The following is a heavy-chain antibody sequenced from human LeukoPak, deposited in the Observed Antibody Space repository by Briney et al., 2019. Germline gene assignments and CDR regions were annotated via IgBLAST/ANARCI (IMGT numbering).Heavy chain of an antibody. V-gene: IGHV3-23*01. CDR2: ISGSGGST. J-gene: IGHJ4*02. D-gene: IGHD3-3*01. CDR1: GFTFSSYA. CDR3: AKARRFLESQEHFDY. Sequence: PGGSLRLSCAASGFTFSSYAMSWVRQAPGKGLEWVSAISGSGGSTYYADSVKGRFTISRDNSKNTLYLQMNSLRAEDTAVYYCAKARRFLESQEHFDYWGQGTLVTVSS.